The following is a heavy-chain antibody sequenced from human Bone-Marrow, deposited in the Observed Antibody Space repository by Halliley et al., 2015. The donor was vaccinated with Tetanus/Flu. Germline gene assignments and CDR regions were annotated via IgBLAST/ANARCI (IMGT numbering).Heavy chain of an antibody. Sequence: WVSLINRDGSSTSYADSVKGRFTISRDNAKNTLYLQMNSLRAEDTAVYYCARDLYDYDEARDYWGQGTLVTVSS. CDR3: ARDLYDYDEARDY. V-gene: IGHV3-74*01. J-gene: IGHJ4*02. D-gene: IGHD4-17*01. CDR2: INRDGSST.